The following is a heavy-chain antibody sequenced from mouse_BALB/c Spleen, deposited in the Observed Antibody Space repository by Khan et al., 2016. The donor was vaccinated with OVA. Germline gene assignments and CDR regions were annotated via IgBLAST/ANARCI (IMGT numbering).Heavy chain of an antibody. D-gene: IGHD1-2*01. Sequence: VQLQQSGPGLVKPSQSLSLTCTVTGYSITSDYVWNWIRQFPGNKLEWMGYITYSGSTSYNPSLKSQTSFTRDTSKNTFSLQLNSVTTEERATDYCARGVRLTYWGQGTLVTVSA. V-gene: IGHV3-2*02. CDR2: ITYSGST. J-gene: IGHJ3*01. CDR1: GYSITSDYV. CDR3: ARGVRLTY.